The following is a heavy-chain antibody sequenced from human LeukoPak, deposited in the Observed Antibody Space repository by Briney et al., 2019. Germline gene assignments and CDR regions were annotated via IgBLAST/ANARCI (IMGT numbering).Heavy chain of an antibody. J-gene: IGHJ3*02. V-gene: IGHV3-15*01. Sequence: GGSLRLSCAASGFTFSNAWMSWVRQAPGKGLEWVGRIKSKTDGGTTDYAAPVKGRFTISRDDSKNTLYLQMNSLKTEDTAVYYCTTDSSLGIGAFDIWGQGTMVTVSS. CDR1: GFTFSNAW. D-gene: IGHD7-27*01. CDR2: IKSKTDGGTT. CDR3: TTDSSLGIGAFDI.